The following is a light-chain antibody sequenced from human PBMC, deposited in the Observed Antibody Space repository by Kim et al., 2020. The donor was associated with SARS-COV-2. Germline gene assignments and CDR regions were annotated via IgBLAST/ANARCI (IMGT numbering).Light chain of an antibody. CDR2: EVT. V-gene: IGLV2-23*02. Sequence: GQSITISCTGTSSDVGNYDLVSWYQHHPGKVPKLIISEVTKRPSGLSDRFSGSKSGNTASLTISGLQTEDEGDYYCCSYADYSTMIFGGGTQLTVL. CDR3: CSYADYSTMI. J-gene: IGLJ2*01. CDR1: SSDVGNYDL.